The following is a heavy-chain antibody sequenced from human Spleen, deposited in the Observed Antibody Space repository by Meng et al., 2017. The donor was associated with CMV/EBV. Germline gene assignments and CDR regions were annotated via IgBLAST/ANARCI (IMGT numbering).Heavy chain of an antibody. CDR2: INHSGST. CDR3: ARDSYYYDSSGYPFDY. J-gene: IGHJ4*02. CDR1: GGSFSGYY. Sequence: YGGSFSGYYRSWIRQPPGKGLEWIGEINHSGSTNYNPSLKSRVTISVDTSKNQFSLKLSSVTAADTAVYYCARDSYYYDSSGYPFDYWGQGTLVTVSS. D-gene: IGHD3-22*01. V-gene: IGHV4-34*01.